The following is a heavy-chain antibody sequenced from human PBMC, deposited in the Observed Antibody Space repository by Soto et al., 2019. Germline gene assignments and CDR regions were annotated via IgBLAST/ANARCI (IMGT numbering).Heavy chain of an antibody. Sequence: ASVKVSCKASGYTFTSYYMHWVRQAPGQGLEWMGIINPSGGSTSYAQKFQGRVTMTRDTSTSTVYMELSSLRSEDTAVYYCARMFYCSSTSCYPMDVWGQGTTVTVSS. V-gene: IGHV1-46*01. CDR3: ARMFYCSSTSCYPMDV. CDR1: GYTFTSYY. CDR2: INPSGGST. D-gene: IGHD2-2*01. J-gene: IGHJ6*02.